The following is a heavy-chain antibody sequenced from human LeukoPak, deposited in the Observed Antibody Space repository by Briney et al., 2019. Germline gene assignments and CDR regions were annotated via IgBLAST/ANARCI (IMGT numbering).Heavy chain of an antibody. J-gene: IGHJ4*02. Sequence: SETLSLTCTVSGGSISSYYWSWIRQPPGKGLEWIGYIYYSGSANYKPSLKSRVTISVETSKNQFSLKLRSVTAADTAVYYCARVTGYMIEDYFDYWGQGTLVTVSS. CDR1: GGSISSYY. CDR2: IYYSGSA. V-gene: IGHV4-59*01. CDR3: ARVTGYMIEDYFDY. D-gene: IGHD3-22*01.